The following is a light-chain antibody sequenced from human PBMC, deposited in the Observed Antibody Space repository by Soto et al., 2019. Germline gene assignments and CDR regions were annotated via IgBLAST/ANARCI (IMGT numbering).Light chain of an antibody. J-gene: IGLJ1*01. CDR2: EVS. CDR3: SSCTSSNTFV. Sequence: QFVLTQPPSATGAPGHAVTIFFTGNSRDVGGYNYVSWYQQHPGKAPKLMIYEVSKRPSGVPDRFSGSKSGNTASLTVSGLQAEDEADYYCSSCTSSNTFVFGTGTKVTVL. CDR1: SRDVGGYNY. V-gene: IGLV2-8*01.